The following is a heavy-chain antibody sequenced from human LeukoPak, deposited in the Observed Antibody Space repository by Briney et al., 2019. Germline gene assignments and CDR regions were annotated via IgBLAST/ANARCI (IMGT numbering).Heavy chain of an antibody. CDR1: GGSISSYY. CDR2: IYYSGST. CDR3: AREPIYGSGSYYRAFDI. D-gene: IGHD3-10*01. J-gene: IGHJ3*02. V-gene: IGHV4-59*01. Sequence: SETLSLTCTVSGGSISSYYWSWIRQPPGKGLEWIGYIYYSGSTNYNPSLKSRVTISVDTSKNQFSLKLSSVTAADTAVYYCAREPIYGSGSYYRAFDIWGEETMVTVSS.